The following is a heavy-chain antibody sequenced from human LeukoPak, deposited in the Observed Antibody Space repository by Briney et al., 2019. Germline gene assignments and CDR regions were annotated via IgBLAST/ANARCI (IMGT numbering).Heavy chain of an antibody. CDR3: AKDRDSSGWYGGIYYYYGMDV. Sequence: GGSLRLSCAASGFTFDDYVMHWVRQAPGKGLEWVSLISGDGGSTYYADSVKGRFTISRDNSKNSLYLQMNSLRSEDTALYYCAKDRDSSGWYGGIYYYYGMDVWGQGTTVTVSS. V-gene: IGHV3-43*02. D-gene: IGHD6-19*01. J-gene: IGHJ6*02. CDR2: ISGDGGST. CDR1: GFTFDDYV.